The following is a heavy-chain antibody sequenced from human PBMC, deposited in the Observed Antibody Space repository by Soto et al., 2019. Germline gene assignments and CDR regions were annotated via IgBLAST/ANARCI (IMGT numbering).Heavy chain of an antibody. D-gene: IGHD6-13*01. CDR1: EGTFNSYA. CDR2: IIPYYNTL. J-gene: IGHJ4*02. CDR3: ASGASRWYPYFFDS. Sequence: QAQVVQSGAEVRNPGSSVKLSCKASEGTFNSYAIAWVRQAPGQGLEWMGGIIPYYNTLNYAQKFQDRVTITADDSTNTVYMELSSLRSDDTAVYFCASGASRWYPYFFDSWAQGTLVTVSS. V-gene: IGHV1-69*01.